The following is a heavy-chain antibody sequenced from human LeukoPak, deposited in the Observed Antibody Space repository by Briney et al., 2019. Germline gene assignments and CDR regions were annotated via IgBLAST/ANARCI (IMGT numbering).Heavy chain of an antibody. J-gene: IGHJ6*04. V-gene: IGHV4-39*07. CDR1: GFTFSRCWM. D-gene: IGHD4-17*01. Sequence: GSLRLSCAASGFTFSRCWMSWVRQAPGKGLEWIGSIYSSGSTYYNASLQSRVTISVDTSKNQFSLKLSSVTAADTAVYYCASETTTVTMGAMDVWGKGTTVTVSS. CDR3: ASETTTVTMGAMDV. CDR2: IYSSGST.